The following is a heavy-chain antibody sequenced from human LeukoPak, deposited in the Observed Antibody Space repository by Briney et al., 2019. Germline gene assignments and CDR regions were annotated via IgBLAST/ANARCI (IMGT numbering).Heavy chain of an antibody. Sequence: PSETLSLTCTVSGGSISSSSYYWGWIRQPPGKGLEWIGSIYYSGSTYYNPSLKSRVTISVDTSKNQFSLKLSSVTAADTAVYYCARPLYYYGSGVDYWGQGTLVTVSS. CDR1: GGSISSSSYY. J-gene: IGHJ4*02. D-gene: IGHD3-10*01. V-gene: IGHV4-39*07. CDR3: ARPLYYYGSGVDY. CDR2: IYYSGST.